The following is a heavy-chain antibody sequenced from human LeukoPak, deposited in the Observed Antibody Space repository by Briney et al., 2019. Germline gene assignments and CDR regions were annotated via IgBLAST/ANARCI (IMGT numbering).Heavy chain of an antibody. CDR1: GAYFTNYY. Sequence: KASETLSLTCTVSGAYFTNYYWSFIRRPPGKGLEWIGFSSYNGNTNYNPSLKSRVTISVDTSKNQFSLKLSSVTAADTAVYYCARRGVITQNWFDPWGQGTLVTVSS. D-gene: IGHD3-10*01. CDR3: ARRGVITQNWFDP. CDR2: SSYNGNT. V-gene: IGHV4-59*12. J-gene: IGHJ5*02.